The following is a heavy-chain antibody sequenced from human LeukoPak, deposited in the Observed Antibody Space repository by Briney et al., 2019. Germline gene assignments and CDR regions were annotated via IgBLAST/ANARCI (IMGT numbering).Heavy chain of an antibody. J-gene: IGHJ6*02. CDR1: GYTFTGYY. D-gene: IGHD2-2*01. Sequence: GASVKVSCKASGYTFTGYYMHWVRQAPGQGLEWMGWINPNSGGTNYAQKFQGWVTMTRDTSISTAYMELSRLRSDDTAVYYCARDIVVVPATMRDYYYGMDVWGQGTTVTVS. V-gene: IGHV1-2*04. CDR3: ARDIVVVPATMRDYYYGMDV. CDR2: INPNSGGT.